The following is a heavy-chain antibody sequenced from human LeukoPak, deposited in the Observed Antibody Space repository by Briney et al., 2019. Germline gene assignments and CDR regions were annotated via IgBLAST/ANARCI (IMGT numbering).Heavy chain of an antibody. D-gene: IGHD3-10*01. Sequence: GGSLRLSCAASGFTFSSYAMNWVRQAPGKGLEWVSSISSSSSYIYYADSVKGRFTISRDNAKNSLYLQMNSLRAEDTAVYYCARGQHYYGSESYPEWGQGTLVTVSS. CDR2: ISSSSSYI. CDR3: ARGQHYYGSESYPE. J-gene: IGHJ4*02. CDR1: GFTFSSYA. V-gene: IGHV3-21*01.